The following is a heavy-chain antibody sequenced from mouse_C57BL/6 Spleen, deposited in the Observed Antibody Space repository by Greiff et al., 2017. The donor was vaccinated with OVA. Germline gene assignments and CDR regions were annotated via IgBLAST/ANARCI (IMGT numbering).Heavy chain of an antibody. V-gene: IGHV1-15*01. CDR1: GYTFTDYE. J-gene: IGHJ3*01. Sequence: VKLQESGAELVRPGASVTLSCKASGYTFTDYEMHWVKQTPVHGLEWIGAIDPETGGTAYNQKFKGKAILTADKSSSTAYMELRSLTSEDSAVYYCTRNWGFAYWGRGTLVTVSA. CDR2: IDPETGGT. CDR3: TRNWGFAY. D-gene: IGHD4-1*01.